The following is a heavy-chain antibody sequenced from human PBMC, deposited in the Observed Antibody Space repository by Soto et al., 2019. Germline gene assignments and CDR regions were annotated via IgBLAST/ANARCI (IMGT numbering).Heavy chain of an antibody. CDR2: IIPILDIP. Sequence: QVQLVQSGAEVKKPGSSVKVSCKASGGTFSRYTFTWVRQAHGQGLEWMGRIIPILDIPNYAQNFQGRVTITADKSTSTAYMELSSLRSDDTAVYYCASHFTGVLVLGTSPPGGDNYGWDVWGQGTTVTVSS. CDR3: ASHFTGVLVLGTSPPGGDNYGWDV. J-gene: IGHJ6*02. D-gene: IGHD2-8*02. V-gene: IGHV1-69*02. CDR1: GGTFSRYT.